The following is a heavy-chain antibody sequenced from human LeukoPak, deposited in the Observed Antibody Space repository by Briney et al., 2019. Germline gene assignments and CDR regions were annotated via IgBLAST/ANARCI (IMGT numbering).Heavy chain of an antibody. D-gene: IGHD1-20*01. CDR3: AGDPRVASYNWNDLRWFDP. V-gene: IGHV3-30*04. CDR2: ISYDASNN. CDR1: GFTFSSYA. J-gene: IGHJ5*02. Sequence: GGSLRLSCAASGFTFSSYAMSWVRQAPGKGLEWVAVISYDASNNYYSDSVRGRFTISRDNSKNTLYLQVNSLRAEDTAVYYCAGDPRVASYNWNDLRWFDPWGQGTLVTVSS.